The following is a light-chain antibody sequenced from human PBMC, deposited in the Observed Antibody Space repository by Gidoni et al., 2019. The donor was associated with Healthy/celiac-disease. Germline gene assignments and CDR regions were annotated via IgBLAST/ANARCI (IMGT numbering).Light chain of an antibody. Sequence: DIVMTQSPDSLAVSLGERDTINCKSSQSVLYSSNNKNYLALYQQKPGQPPKLLIYWASTRESGVPDRFSGSGSGTDFTLTISSLQAEDVAVYYCQQYYSTPLTFGPGTKVDIK. J-gene: IGKJ3*01. CDR2: WAS. CDR3: QQYYSTPLT. CDR1: QSVLYSSNNKNY. V-gene: IGKV4-1*01.